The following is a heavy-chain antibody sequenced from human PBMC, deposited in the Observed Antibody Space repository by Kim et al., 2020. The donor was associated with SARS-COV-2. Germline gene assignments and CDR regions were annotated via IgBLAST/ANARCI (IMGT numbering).Heavy chain of an antibody. CDR1: GGSISSSNW. V-gene: IGHV4-4*02. J-gene: IGHJ4*02. Sequence: SETLSLTCAVSGGSISSSNWWSWVRQPPGKGLEWIGEIYHSGSTNYNPSLKSRVTISVDKSKNQFSLKLSSVTAADTAVYYCARTTSPTVTVLFDYWGQGTLVTVSS. CDR2: IYHSGST. D-gene: IGHD4-17*01. CDR3: ARTTSPTVTVLFDY.